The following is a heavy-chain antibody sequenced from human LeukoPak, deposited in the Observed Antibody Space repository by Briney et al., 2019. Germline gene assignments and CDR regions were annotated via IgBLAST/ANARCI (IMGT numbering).Heavy chain of an antibody. CDR3: ARGYYYGSGSSYYMDV. CDR1: GYTFTSYG. Sequence: ASVTRTCKASGYTFTSYGISWVRQAPGQGLEWMGWISAYNGNTNYAQKLQGRVTMTTDTSTSTAYMELRSLRSDDTAVYYCARGYYYGSGSSYYMDVWDKGTTVTVSS. J-gene: IGHJ6*03. D-gene: IGHD3-10*01. V-gene: IGHV1-18*01. CDR2: ISAYNGNT.